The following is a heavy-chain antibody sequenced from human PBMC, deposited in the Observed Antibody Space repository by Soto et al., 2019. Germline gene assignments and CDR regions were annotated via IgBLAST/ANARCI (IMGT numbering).Heavy chain of an antibody. Sequence: SPTLSLPCAISGDSVSRNSGAWNWIRQSPSGGLQWLGRTYYRSKWYSEYAPSVKSRITINPDTAKNQFALQLKSVTPDDSGVYYCARGNWNGEGYYYGMDVWGQGMTATVSS. V-gene: IGHV6-1*01. CDR3: ARGNWNGEGYYYGMDV. CDR1: GDSVSRNSGA. D-gene: IGHD1-1*01. CDR2: TYYRSKWYS. J-gene: IGHJ6*02.